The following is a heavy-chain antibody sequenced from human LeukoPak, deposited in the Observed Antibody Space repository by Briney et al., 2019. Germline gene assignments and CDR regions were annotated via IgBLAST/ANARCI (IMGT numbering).Heavy chain of an antibody. CDR2: IYHSGST. J-gene: IGHJ5*02. CDR3: ARGGVNYCSSTSCYQTVQYNWFDP. Sequence: SGTLSLTCAVSGGSISSSNWWSWVRQPSGKGLEWIGEIYHSGSTNYNPSLKSRVTISVDKSKNQFSLKLSSVTAADTAVYYCARGGVNYCSSTSCYQTVQYNWFDPWGQGTLVTVSS. CDR1: GGSISSSNW. V-gene: IGHV4-4*02. D-gene: IGHD2-2*01.